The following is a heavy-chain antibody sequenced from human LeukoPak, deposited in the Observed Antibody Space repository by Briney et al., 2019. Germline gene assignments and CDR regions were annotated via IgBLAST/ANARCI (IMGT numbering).Heavy chain of an antibody. J-gene: IGHJ4*02. CDR3: ARDLDHYDFWSGYYRFDY. CDR1: GGSISSYY. D-gene: IGHD3-3*01. Sequence: YPSETLSLTCTVSGGSISSYYWSWIRQPAGKGLEWIGRIYTSGSTNHNPSLKSRVTMSVDTSKNQFSLKLSSVTAADTAVYYCARDLDHYDFWSGYYRFDYWGQGTLVTVSS. V-gene: IGHV4-4*07. CDR2: IYTSGST.